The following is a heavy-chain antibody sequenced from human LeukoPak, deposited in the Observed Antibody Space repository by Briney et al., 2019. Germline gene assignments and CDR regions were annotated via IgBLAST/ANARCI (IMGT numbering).Heavy chain of an antibody. D-gene: IGHD2-15*01. Sequence: TGRSLRLSCTASGFTLGDYAMSWFRQAPGKGLEWVSFIRSKAYGGTTEYAASVKGRFTISRDDSKSIAYLQMDTLKTEDTAVYYCTSRDCSGGSCYRYYFDYWGQGTLVTVSS. CDR3: TSRDCSGGSCYRYYFDY. CDR2: IRSKAYGGTT. V-gene: IGHV3-49*03. J-gene: IGHJ4*02. CDR1: GFTLGDYA.